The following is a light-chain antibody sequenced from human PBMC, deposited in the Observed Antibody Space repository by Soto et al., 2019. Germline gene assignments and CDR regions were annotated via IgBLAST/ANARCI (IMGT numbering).Light chain of an antibody. CDR3: QQYDSSPPT. J-gene: IGKJ1*01. V-gene: IGKV3-20*01. CDR1: QSVNSNY. Sequence: EIVLTQSPGTLSLSAGERATLSCRASQSVNSNYLAWYQRKPGQAPRLLIYGASNRATDIPYRFSASGSGTDFTLTITRLEPEDFAVYYCQQYDSSPPTFGQGTKVEIK. CDR2: GAS.